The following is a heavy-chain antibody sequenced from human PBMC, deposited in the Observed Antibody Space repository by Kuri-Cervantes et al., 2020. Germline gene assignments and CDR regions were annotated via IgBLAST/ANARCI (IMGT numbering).Heavy chain of an antibody. CDR2: IYHSGST. Sequence: GSLRLSCAVSGGSISSSNWWSWVRQPPGKGLEWIGEIYHSGSTNYNPSLKSRVTISVDKSKNQFSLKLSSVTAADTAVYYCARGGRGGAVAVPYYFDYWGQGTLVTVSS. CDR1: GGSISSSNW. D-gene: IGHD6-19*01. V-gene: IGHV4-4*02. J-gene: IGHJ4*02. CDR3: ARGGRGGAVAVPYYFDY.